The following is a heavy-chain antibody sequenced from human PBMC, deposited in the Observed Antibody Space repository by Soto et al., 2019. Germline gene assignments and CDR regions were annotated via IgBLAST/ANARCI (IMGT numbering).Heavy chain of an antibody. D-gene: IGHD3-3*01. J-gene: IGHJ5*02. CDR2: ISAYNGNT. CDR3: ARVYYAFWRGVYNWFDP. CDR1: GYTFTSYG. Sequence: QVQLVQSGAEVKKPGASVKVSCKASGYTFTSYGISWVRQAPGQGLEWMGWISAYNGNTNYAQKLQGRVTMTTDTSTSTAYMELRSLRSDDTAVYYCARVYYAFWRGVYNWFDPWGQGTLVTVSS. V-gene: IGHV1-18*04.